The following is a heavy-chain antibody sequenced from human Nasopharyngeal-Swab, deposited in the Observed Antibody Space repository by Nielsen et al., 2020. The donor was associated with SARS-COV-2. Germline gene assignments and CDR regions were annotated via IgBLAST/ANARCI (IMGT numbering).Heavy chain of an antibody. D-gene: IGHD6-13*01. Sequence: SETLSLTCAVYGGPFSGYYWTWIRQPPGKGLEWIGEINHSGSTNYNPSLKSRVTISVDTSKNQFSLKLTSVTAADTAVYYCASSWYGFPPAEYFQHWGQGTLVTVSS. J-gene: IGHJ1*01. CDR3: ASSWYGFPPAEYFQH. V-gene: IGHV4-34*01. CDR2: INHSGST. CDR1: GGPFSGYY.